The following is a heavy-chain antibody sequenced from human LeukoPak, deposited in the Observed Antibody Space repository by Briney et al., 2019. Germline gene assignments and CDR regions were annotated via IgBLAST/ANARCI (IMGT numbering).Heavy chain of an antibody. Sequence: KPSETLSLTCAVYGGSFSGYYWSWIRQHPGKGLEWIGYIYYSGSTYYNPSLRSRVTISLDTSKNQFSLKLSSVTAADTAVYYCARDPGASTGGYFDYWGQGTLVTVSS. CDR1: GGSFSGYY. CDR3: ARDPGASTGGYFDY. CDR2: IYYSGST. V-gene: IGHV4-31*11. D-gene: IGHD4-11*01. J-gene: IGHJ4*02.